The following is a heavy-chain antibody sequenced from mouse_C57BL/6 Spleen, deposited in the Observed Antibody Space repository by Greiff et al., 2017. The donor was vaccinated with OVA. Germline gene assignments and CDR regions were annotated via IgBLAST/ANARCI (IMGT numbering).Heavy chain of an antibody. V-gene: IGHV1-81*01. CDR1: GYTFTSYG. CDR2: IYPRSGNT. Sequence: VQLQQSGAELARPGASVKLSCKASGYTFTSYGISWVKQRTGQGLEWIGEIYPRSGNTYYNEKFKGKATLTADKSSSTAYMELRSLTSEDSAVYFCARETYDGYWYFDVWGTGTTVTVSS. D-gene: IGHD2-3*01. CDR3: ARETYDGYWYFDV. J-gene: IGHJ1*03.